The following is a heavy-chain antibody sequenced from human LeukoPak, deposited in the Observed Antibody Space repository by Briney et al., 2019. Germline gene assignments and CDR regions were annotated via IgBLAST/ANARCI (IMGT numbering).Heavy chain of an antibody. CDR1: GYTFTSYD. CDR3: ARDSDSSGYLPYYFDY. V-gene: IGHV1-8*03. J-gene: IGHJ4*02. CDR2: MNPNSGNT. Sequence: GASVKVSCKASGYTFTSYDINWVRQATGQGLEWMGWMNPNSGNTGYAQKFQGRVTITRNTSISTAYMELSSLRSEDTAVYYCARDSDSSGYLPYYFDYWGQGTLVTVSS. D-gene: IGHD3-22*01.